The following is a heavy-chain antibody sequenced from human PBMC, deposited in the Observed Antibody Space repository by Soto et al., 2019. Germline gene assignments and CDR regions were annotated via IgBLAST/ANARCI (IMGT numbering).Heavy chain of an antibody. CDR1: GCSFTSYW. J-gene: IGHJ6*02. CDR3: ARQNQLQRNYYYYYGMDV. V-gene: IGHV5-51*01. D-gene: IGHD2-2*01. Sequence: PGEPLKISYKGSGCSFTSYWSGWVSQMPGKGLEWMGIIYPGDSDTRYSPSFQGQVTISADKSISTAYLQWSSLKASDTTMYYCARQNQLQRNYYYYYGMDVWGQGTTVTVSS. CDR2: IYPGDSDT.